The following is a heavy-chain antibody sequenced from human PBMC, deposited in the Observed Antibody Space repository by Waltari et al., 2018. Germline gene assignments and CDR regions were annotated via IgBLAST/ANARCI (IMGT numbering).Heavy chain of an antibody. D-gene: IGHD3-10*01. J-gene: IGHJ4*02. CDR2: IKQDGTQQ. V-gene: IGHV3-7*01. CDR1: GFTFCSHW. CDR3: ARALPGEITVYDY. Sequence: EVQLVESGGVFVQPGGSLRLSCVASGFTFCSHWMSWVRQAPEKGLEWGADIKQDGTQQYYVDSVKGRFTVSRDNHKNSLFLQMNSLRAEDTAVYYCARALPGEITVYDYWAQGALVTVSS.